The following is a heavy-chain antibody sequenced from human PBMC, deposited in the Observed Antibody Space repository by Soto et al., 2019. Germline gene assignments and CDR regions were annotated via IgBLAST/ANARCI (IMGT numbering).Heavy chain of an antibody. J-gene: IGHJ4*01. V-gene: IGHV3-15*07. CDR2: IKSKALGGTT. CDR3: TTDSYSTMIEVRFDY. Sequence: EVQLVESGGGLVKPGGSLTLSCAASGFAFSNAWINWVRQAPGKGLEWVGRIKSKALGGTTDFAAPVRGRFAITRDDSRNMVYMQMNSLNTEDTAVYYCTTDSYSTMIEVRFDYWGHGNIVTVSS. D-gene: IGHD3-22*01. CDR1: GFAFSNAW.